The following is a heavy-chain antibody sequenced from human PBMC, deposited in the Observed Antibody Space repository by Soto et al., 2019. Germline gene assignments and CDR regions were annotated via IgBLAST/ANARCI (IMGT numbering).Heavy chain of an antibody. V-gene: IGHV3-15*01. Sequence: GGSLRLSCAASGFTFGNAWMSWVRQAPGKGLEWVGRIKSKTDGGTTDYAAPVKGRFTISRDDSKNTLYLQMNSLKTEDTAVYYCTTAQPRGRPTVTQHMDVWGKGTTVTVSS. CDR3: TTAQPRGRPTVTQHMDV. J-gene: IGHJ6*03. CDR2: IKSKTDGGTT. CDR1: GFTFGNAW. D-gene: IGHD4-4*01.